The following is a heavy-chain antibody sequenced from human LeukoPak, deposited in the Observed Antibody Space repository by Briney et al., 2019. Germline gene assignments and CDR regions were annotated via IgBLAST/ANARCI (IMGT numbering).Heavy chain of an antibody. J-gene: IGHJ4*02. V-gene: IGHV1-2*02. D-gene: IGHD3-10*01. CDR2: INPNSGGT. CDR1: GYTFTGYY. Sequence: ASVKVSCKASGYTFTGYYMHWVRQAPGQGLEWMGWINPNSGGTNYAQKFQGRVTMTRDTSISTAYMELSRLRSDDTAVYYCAGLYYAASGANDCWGQGTLVTVPS. CDR3: AGLYYAASGANDC.